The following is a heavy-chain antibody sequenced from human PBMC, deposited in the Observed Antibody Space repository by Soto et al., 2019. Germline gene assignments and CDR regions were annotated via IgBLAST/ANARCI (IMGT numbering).Heavy chain of an antibody. Sequence: QVQLVESGGGVVQPGRSLRLSCAASGFTFSSYGMHWVRQAPGKGLEWVAVISYDGSNKYYADSVKGRFTISRENSKNTLYLQMNSLRAEDTAVYYCAKDLDDYGGIHDAFDIWGQGTMVTVSS. CDR1: GFTFSSYG. CDR3: AKDLDDYGGIHDAFDI. D-gene: IGHD4-17*01. J-gene: IGHJ3*02. V-gene: IGHV3-30*18. CDR2: ISYDGSNK.